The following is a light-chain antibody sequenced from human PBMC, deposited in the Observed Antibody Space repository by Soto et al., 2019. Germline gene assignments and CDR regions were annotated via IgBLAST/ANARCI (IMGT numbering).Light chain of an antibody. Sequence: EIVLVQSPGTLSLSPGERVTLSCRASQSLAGNYLAWYQQKPGQAPRLLIDGASTRATGTPDRFSGSGSGTDFTLTISRLEPEDFAVYYCQQYGTSPPLTFGGGTKVEIK. CDR3: QQYGTSPPLT. J-gene: IGKJ4*01. V-gene: IGKV3-20*01. CDR2: GAS. CDR1: QSLAGNY.